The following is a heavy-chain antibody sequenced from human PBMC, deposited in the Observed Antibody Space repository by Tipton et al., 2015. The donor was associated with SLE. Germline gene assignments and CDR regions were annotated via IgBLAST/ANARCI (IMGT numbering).Heavy chain of an antibody. D-gene: IGHD3-22*01. CDR2: ISSSSSYT. CDR3: ARGSYYYDSSGDFDY. CDR1: GFTFSDYY. J-gene: IGHJ4*02. Sequence: QLVQSGGGVVQPGGSLRLSCAASGFTFSDYYMSWIRQAPGKGLEWVSYISSSSSYTNYADSVKGRFTISRDNAKNSLYLQMNSLRAEDTAVYYCARGSYYYDSSGDFDYWGQGTLVTVSS. V-gene: IGHV3-11*06.